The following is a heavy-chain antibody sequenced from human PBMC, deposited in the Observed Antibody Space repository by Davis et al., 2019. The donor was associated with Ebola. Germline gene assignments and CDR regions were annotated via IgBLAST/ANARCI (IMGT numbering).Heavy chain of an antibody. V-gene: IGHV3-74*01. CDR3: ARGGNQWIQLSYFDY. CDR1: GLTFRSYA. J-gene: IGHJ4*02. CDR2: INSDASST. Sequence: GESLKIPFAASGLTFRSYALNCVRQAPGKGLEWVSRINSDASSTSYADSVKGRFTISRDNSKNTLYLQMNSLRAEDTAVYYCARGGNQWIQLSYFDYWGQGTLVTVSS. D-gene: IGHD5-18*01.